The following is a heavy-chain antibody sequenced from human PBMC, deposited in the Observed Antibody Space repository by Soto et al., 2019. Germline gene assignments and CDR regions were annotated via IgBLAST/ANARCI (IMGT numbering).Heavy chain of an antibody. CDR2: IYYSGST. V-gene: IGHV4-59*12. CDR1: GGSISSYY. D-gene: IGHD5-12*01. J-gene: IGHJ4*02. CDR3: ARGRYSGFDY. Sequence: PSETLSLTCTVSGGSISSYYWSWIRQPPGKGLEWIGYIYYSGSTNYNPSLKSRVTINVDTSKNQFSLQRNSVSPGDTAVYYCARGRYSGFDYWGQGTLVTVS.